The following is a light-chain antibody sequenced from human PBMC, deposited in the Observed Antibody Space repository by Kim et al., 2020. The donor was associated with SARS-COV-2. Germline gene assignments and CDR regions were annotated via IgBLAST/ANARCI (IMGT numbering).Light chain of an antibody. J-gene: IGKJ4*01. Sequence: DIRMTQSPSTLSASVGDRVTITCRASQSISSWLAWYQQKPGKAPKLLIYKASSLESGVPSRFSGSGSGKEFTLTISSLQPDDFATYYCQQYNSYLLTFGGGTKVDIK. CDR1: QSISSW. CDR2: KAS. V-gene: IGKV1-5*03. CDR3: QQYNSYLLT.